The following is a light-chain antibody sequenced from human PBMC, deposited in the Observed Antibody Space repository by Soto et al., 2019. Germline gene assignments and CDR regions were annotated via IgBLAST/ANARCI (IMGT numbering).Light chain of an antibody. CDR2: EVS. CDR3: SSYSSANTVI. V-gene: IGLV2-14*01. CDR1: SSDIGGYIY. J-gene: IGLJ2*01. Sequence: QSALTQPASVSASPGQSITISCTGTSSDIGGYIYVSWYQHHPGKAPRFMIYEVSSRPSGVSNRFSGSKSGNTASLTISGLQAEDEAQYYCSSYSSANTVIFGGGTKLTVL.